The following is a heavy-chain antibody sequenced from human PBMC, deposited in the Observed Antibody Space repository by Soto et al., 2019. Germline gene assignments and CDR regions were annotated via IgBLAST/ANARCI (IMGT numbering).Heavy chain of an antibody. J-gene: IGHJ4*02. V-gene: IGHV4-30-2*06. CDR1: GGSITHGGFS. CDR2: IGHLENT. Sequence: SETLSLTCTVSGGSITHGGFSWSWIRQSPGKGLEWIGYIGHLENTYFHPTFKSRLTMSIDRSKNQFSLNLSSVTAADRAVYYCARGGGNDPFHSRGQGVLLTASS. CDR3: ARGGGNDPFHS. D-gene: IGHD1-1*01.